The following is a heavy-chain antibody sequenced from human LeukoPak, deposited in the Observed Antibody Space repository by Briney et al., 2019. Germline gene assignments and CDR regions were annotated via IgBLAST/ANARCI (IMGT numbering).Heavy chain of an antibody. J-gene: IGHJ4*02. CDR2: IYYNGNT. CDR1: GGSFSGYY. V-gene: IGHV4-59*01. CDR3: ASLDY. Sequence: SETLSLTCTVSGGSFSGYYWSWIRQPPGKGLEWIGYIYYNGNTNYNPSLKRRVTMSVDTSRNQFSLKLTSVTAADTAVYYCASLDYWGQGTLVTVSS.